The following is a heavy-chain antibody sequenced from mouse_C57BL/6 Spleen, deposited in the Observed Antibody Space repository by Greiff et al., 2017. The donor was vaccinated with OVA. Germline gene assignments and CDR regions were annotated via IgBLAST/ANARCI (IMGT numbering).Heavy chain of an antibody. J-gene: IGHJ4*01. D-gene: IGHD2-4*01. Sequence: QVQLQHPGAELVRPGSSVKLSCKASGYTFTSYWMDWVKQRPGQGLEWIGNIYPSDSETHYNQKFKDKATLTVDKSSSTAYMQLSSLTSEDSAVYYCARGTMITPMDYWGQGTSVTVSS. CDR1: GYTFTSYW. CDR2: IYPSDSET. V-gene: IGHV1-61*01. CDR3: ARGTMITPMDY.